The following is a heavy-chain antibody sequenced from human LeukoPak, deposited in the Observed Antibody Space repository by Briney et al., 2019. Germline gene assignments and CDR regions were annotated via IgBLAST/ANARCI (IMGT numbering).Heavy chain of an antibody. V-gene: IGHV1-8*01. CDR2: MNPNSGNT. Sequence: ASVKVSCKASGYTFTSYDINWVRQATGQGLEWMGWMNPNSGNTGYAQKFQGRVTMTRNTSISTAYMELSSLRSEDTAVYYCARDRDYDSSGYYSPFDYWGQGTLVTVSS. D-gene: IGHD3-22*01. CDR3: ARDRDYDSSGYYSPFDY. J-gene: IGHJ4*02. CDR1: GYTFTSYD.